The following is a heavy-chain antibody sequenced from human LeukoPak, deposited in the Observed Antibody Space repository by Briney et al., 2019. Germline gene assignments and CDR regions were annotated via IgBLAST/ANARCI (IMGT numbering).Heavy chain of an antibody. CDR3: ARAYDSSGYWPEYFHH. J-gene: IGHJ1*01. Sequence: GGSLRLSCAASGFAVSNNYMSWVRQAPGKGLEWVSIIYGGGSTYYADSVNGRFTISRHNSRNTLFLQMNSLRTEDTAVYYCARAYDSSGYWPEYFHHWGQGTLVTVSS. D-gene: IGHD3-22*01. CDR1: GFAVSNNY. CDR2: IYGGGST. V-gene: IGHV3-53*04.